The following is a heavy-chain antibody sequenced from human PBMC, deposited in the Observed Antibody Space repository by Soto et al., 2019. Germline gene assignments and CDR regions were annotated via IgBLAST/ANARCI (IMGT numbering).Heavy chain of an antibody. CDR3: ARMATFGSLNWFDP. J-gene: IGHJ5*02. Sequence: ASVKFSCKASGYTFTNNDINWVRQATGQGLEWMGWMNPGSGDTGYAQKFQGRVTMTRDISIATAYMELSSLRSDDTAIYYCARMATFGSLNWFDPWGQGTLVTV. D-gene: IGHD3-16*01. CDR1: GYTFTNND. V-gene: IGHV1-8*01. CDR2: MNPGSGDT.